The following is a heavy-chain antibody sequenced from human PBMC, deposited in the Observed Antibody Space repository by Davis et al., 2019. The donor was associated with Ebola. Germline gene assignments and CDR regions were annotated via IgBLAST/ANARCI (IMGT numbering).Heavy chain of an antibody. CDR2: IRSDGSAR. CDR3: ARDSEITMIVPVGMDV. J-gene: IGHJ6*04. Sequence: HTGGSLRLSCVASGFTVNNYWMHWVRQAPGKGLVWVSGIRSDGSARRYADSVKGRFTISGDNAKNSLYLQMNSLRAEDTAVYYCARDSEITMIVPVGMDVWGKGTTVTVSS. D-gene: IGHD3-22*01. CDR1: GFTVNNYW. V-gene: IGHV3-74*01.